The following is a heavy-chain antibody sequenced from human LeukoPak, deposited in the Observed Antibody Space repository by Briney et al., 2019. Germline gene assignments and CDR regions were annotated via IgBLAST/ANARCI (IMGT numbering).Heavy chain of an antibody. CDR3: ARELPRHIVVIPAAPPDAFDI. CDR2: ISYDGSNK. D-gene: IGHD2-2*01. V-gene: IGHV3-30-3*01. Sequence: GRSLRLSCAASEFTFSSYAMHWVRQAPGKGLEWVAVISYDGSNKYYADSVKGRFTISRDNSKNTLYLQMNSLRAEDTAVYSCARELPRHIVVIPAAPPDAFDIWGQGTMVTVSS. CDR1: EFTFSSYA. J-gene: IGHJ3*02.